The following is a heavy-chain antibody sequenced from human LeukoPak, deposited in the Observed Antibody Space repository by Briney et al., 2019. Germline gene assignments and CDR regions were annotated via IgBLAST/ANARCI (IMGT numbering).Heavy chain of an antibody. CDR3: ARDYPKYSSGWYGGY. CDR2: ISAYNGNT. V-gene: IGHV1-18*01. D-gene: IGHD6-19*01. J-gene: IGHJ4*02. Sequence: GVSVKVSCKASGYTFTSYGISWVRQAPGQGLEWMGWISAYNGNTNYAQKLQGRVTMTTDTSTSTAYMELRSLRSDDTAVYYCARDYPKYSSGWYGGYWGQGTLVTVSS. CDR1: GYTFTSYG.